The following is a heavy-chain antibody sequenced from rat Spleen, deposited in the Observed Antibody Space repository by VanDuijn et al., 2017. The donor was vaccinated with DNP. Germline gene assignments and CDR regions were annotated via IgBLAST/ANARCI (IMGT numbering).Heavy chain of an antibody. V-gene: IGHV3-1*01. Sequence: EVQLQESGPGLVTPSQSLSLTCSVTGYSITSNYWGWIRKFPGNKMEWMGYINYSGTTAYNPSLRSRISITRDTSKNQFFLQLNSVTTEDTATYYCARATHTTGIPFYFDYWGQGVMVTVSS. CDR3: ARATHTTGIPFYFDY. CDR1: GYSITSNY. D-gene: IGHD1-7*01. J-gene: IGHJ2*01. CDR2: INYSGTT.